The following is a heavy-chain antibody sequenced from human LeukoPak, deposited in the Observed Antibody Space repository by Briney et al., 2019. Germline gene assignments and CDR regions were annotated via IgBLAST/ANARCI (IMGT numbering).Heavy chain of an antibody. Sequence: PSETLSLTCTVSGGSISSSSYYWSWIRQPPGKGLEWIGEINHSGSTNYNPSLKSRVTMSVDTYKNQFSLKLSSVTAADTAVYYCARSRSYFDYWGQGTLVTVSS. CDR2: INHSGST. J-gene: IGHJ4*02. CDR3: ARSRSYFDY. CDR1: GGSISSSSYY. V-gene: IGHV4-39*07.